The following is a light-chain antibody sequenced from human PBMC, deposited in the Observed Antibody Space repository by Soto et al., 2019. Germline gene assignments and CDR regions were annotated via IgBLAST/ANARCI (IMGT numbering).Light chain of an antibody. CDR1: QGVSRK. CDR2: GAS. J-gene: IGKJ4*01. V-gene: IGKV3-15*01. CDR3: QQYHTWPIT. Sequence: EVVLTQSPATLSVAPGERVTFSCRASQGVSRKLAWYQHKPGQAPRLLISGASTGATGIPARFSGSGSGTEFTLTISSLQSEDCAIYYCQQYHTWPITVGGGTKVDI.